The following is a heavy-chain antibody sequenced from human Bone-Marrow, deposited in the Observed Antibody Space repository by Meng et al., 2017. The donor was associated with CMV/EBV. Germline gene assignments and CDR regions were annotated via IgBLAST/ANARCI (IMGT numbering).Heavy chain of an antibody. CDR1: GGSISEYY. J-gene: IGHJ6*02. Sequence: SETLSLTCSVSGGSISEYYWSWIRQSPGKGLEWIGYIYNTGSTYYNPSLKSRVTISVDTSKNQFSLKLSSVTAADTAVYYCARDLTVTTSYYYGMDVWGQGTTVTVSS. V-gene: IGHV4-59*12. CDR2: IYNTGST. D-gene: IGHD4-17*01. CDR3: ARDLTVTTSYYYGMDV.